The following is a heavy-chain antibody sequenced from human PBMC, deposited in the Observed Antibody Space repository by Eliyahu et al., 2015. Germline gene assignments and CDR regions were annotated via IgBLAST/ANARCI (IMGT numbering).Heavy chain of an antibody. Sequence: QVQLVQSGAEVKKPGSSVKVSCKASGGTFSSYAISWVRQAPGQGLEWMGRIIPILGIANYAQKFQGRVTITADKSTSTAYMELSSLRSEDTAVYYCARGKGAAAGNGYAFDIWGQGTMVTVSS. CDR2: IIPILGIA. J-gene: IGHJ3*02. V-gene: IGHV1-69*04. D-gene: IGHD6-13*01. CDR1: GGTFSSYA. CDR3: ARGKGAAAGNGYAFDI.